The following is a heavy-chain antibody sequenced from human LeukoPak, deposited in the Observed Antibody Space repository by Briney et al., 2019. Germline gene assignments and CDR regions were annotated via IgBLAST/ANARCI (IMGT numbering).Heavy chain of an antibody. CDR2: ISSSSSTT. CDR1: GVTFSSYS. D-gene: IGHD3-10*01. J-gene: IGHJ4*02. V-gene: IGHV3-48*01. CDR3: AKVRGTPYYFDY. Sequence: GGSLRLSCAASGVTFSSYSMNWVRQAPGKGLEWVSYISSSSSTTYYADSVKGRFTISRDNAKNTLYLQMNSLRAEDTAVYYCAKVRGTPYYFDYWGQGTLVTVSS.